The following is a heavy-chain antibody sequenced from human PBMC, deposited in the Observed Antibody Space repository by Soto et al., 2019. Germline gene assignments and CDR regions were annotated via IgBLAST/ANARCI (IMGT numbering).Heavy chain of an antibody. CDR3: ARGRRTAVTIDY. V-gene: IGHV4-34*01. J-gene: IGHJ4*02. Sequence: QVQLQQWGAGLLKPSETLSLTCAVYGGSFSGYYWSWIRQPPGKGLEWIGEINHSGSTNYNPSLKSRVXTXVXPSRNQFSLKLSSVTAADTAVYYCARGRRTAVTIDYWGQGTLVTVSS. D-gene: IGHD4-17*01. CDR1: GGSFSGYY. CDR2: INHSGST.